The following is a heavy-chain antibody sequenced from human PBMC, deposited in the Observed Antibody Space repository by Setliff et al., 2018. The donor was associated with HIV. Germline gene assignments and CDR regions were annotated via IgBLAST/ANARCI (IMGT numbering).Heavy chain of an antibody. D-gene: IGHD3-22*01. V-gene: IGHV1-3*01. CDR2: INAGNGNT. Sequence: GASVKVSCKASGYTFTSYAMHWVRQAPGQRLEWMGWINAGNGNTKYSQKFQGRVTITRDTSASTAYMELSSLRSEDTAVYYCARVPRWYYYDSSGHPDYWGQGTLVTVSS. J-gene: IGHJ4*02. CDR1: GYTFTSYA. CDR3: ARVPRWYYYDSSGHPDY.